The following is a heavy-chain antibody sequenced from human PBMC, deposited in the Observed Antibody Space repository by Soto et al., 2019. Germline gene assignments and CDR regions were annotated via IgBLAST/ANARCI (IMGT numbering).Heavy chain of an antibody. J-gene: IGHJ4*02. V-gene: IGHV3-7*03. Sequence: GGSLRLSCAASGFTFGSNWMSWVRQAPGKGLEWVANIKRDGSEKYYVDSVKGRFTISRDNAKNTLYLQMSSLRADDTAVYYCASLEWESSGYADYWGQGTQVTVSS. CDR1: GFTFGSNW. D-gene: IGHD5-12*01. CDR2: IKRDGSEK. CDR3: ASLEWESSGYADY.